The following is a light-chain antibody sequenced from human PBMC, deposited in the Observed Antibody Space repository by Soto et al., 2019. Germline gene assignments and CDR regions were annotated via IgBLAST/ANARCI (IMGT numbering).Light chain of an antibody. CDR2: AAF. Sequence: DIQMTQSPSSLSASVGDRVTITCRASQSISSYLNWYQQKPGKAPKLLIYAAFSLQSGVRSKFSGSGSGTDSTLTISSLQPEDVATYYCQQSYSTPYTFGQENKLKIK. CDR1: QSISSY. CDR3: QQSYSTPYT. J-gene: IGKJ2*01. V-gene: IGKV1-39*01.